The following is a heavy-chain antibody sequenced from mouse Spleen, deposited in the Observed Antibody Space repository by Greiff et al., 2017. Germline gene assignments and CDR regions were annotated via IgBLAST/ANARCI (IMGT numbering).Heavy chain of an antibody. Sequence: EVQGVESGGGLVQPGGSLRLSCATSGFTFTDYYMSWVRQPPGKALEWLGFIRNKANGYTTEYSASVKGRFTISRDNSQSILYLQMNTLRAEDSATYYCARDPLIYYYGSSYGDYYAMDYWGQGTSVTVSS. CDR1: GFTFTDYY. J-gene: IGHJ4*01. CDR2: IRNKANGYTT. D-gene: IGHD1-1*01. V-gene: IGHV7-3*02. CDR3: ARDPLIYYYGSSYGDYYAMDY.